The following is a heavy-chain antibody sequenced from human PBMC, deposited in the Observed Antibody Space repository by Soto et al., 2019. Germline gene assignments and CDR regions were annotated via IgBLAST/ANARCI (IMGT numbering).Heavy chain of an antibody. Sequence: PSETLSLTCTVSGGSISSYYWSWIRQPPGKGLEWIGYIYYSGSTNYNPSLKSRVTISVDTSKNQFSLKLSPVTAADTAVYYCARDTGGYSSSWYESWGQGTLVTVSS. V-gene: IGHV4-59*01. J-gene: IGHJ5*02. CDR3: ARDTGGYSSSWYES. CDR2: IYYSGST. D-gene: IGHD6-13*01. CDR1: GGSISSYY.